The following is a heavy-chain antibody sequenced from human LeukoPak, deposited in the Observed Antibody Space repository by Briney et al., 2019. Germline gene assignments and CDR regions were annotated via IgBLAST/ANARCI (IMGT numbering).Heavy chain of an antibody. V-gene: IGHV3-30*18. CDR3: AKDLLYSDVWGSYRPNPLDY. D-gene: IGHD3-16*02. CDR1: GFTFSSYG. J-gene: IGHJ4*02. CDR2: ISYDGSNK. Sequence: GRSLRLSCAASGFTFSSYGMHWVRQAPGKGLEGVAVISYDGSNKYYADSVKGRFTISRDNSKNTLYLQMNSLRAEDTAVYYCAKDLLYSDVWGSYRPNPLDYWGQGTLVTVSS.